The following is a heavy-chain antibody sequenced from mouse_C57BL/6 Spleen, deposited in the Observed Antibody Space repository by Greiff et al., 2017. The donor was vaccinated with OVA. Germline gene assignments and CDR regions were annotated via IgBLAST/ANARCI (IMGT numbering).Heavy chain of an antibody. D-gene: IGHD2-5*01. CDR1: GFTFSSYA. Sequence: EVKLMESGEGLVKPGGSLKLSCAASGFTFSSYAMSWVRQTPEKRLEWVAYISSGGDYIYYADTVKGRFTISRDKARNTLYLQMSSLKSEDTAMYYCTRDYSNYLFYWYFDVWGTVTTVTVAS. CDR3: TRDYSNYLFYWYFDV. CDR2: ISSGGDYI. J-gene: IGHJ1*03. V-gene: IGHV5-9-1*02.